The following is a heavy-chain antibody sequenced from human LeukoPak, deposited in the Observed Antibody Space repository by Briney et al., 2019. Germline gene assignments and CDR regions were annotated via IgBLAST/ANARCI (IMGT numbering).Heavy chain of an antibody. CDR3: ARVNYGSGSYTYYFDY. J-gene: IGHJ4*02. D-gene: IGHD3-10*01. CDR1: GFTFDDYG. CDR2: INWNGGST. Sequence: SGGSLRLSCAASGFTFDDYGMSWVRQAPGKGLEWVSGINWNGGSTGYADSVKGRFTISRDNAKNSLYLQMNSLRAEDTALYYCARVNYGSGSYTYYFDYWGQGTLVTVSS. V-gene: IGHV3-20*04.